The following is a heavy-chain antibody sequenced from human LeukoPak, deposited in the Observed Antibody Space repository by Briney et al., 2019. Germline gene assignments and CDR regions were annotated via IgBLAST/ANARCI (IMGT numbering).Heavy chain of an antibody. Sequence: GGSLRLSCAASGFTFSSYAMHWVRQAPGKGLEWVAVISYDGSNKYYADSVKGRFTISRDSSKNTLYLQMNSLRAEDTAVYYCASPAPGDYYDSSGYYGPFDYWGQGTLVTVSS. D-gene: IGHD3-22*01. V-gene: IGHV3-30*04. J-gene: IGHJ4*02. CDR1: GFTFSSYA. CDR3: ASPAPGDYYDSSGYYGPFDY. CDR2: ISYDGSNK.